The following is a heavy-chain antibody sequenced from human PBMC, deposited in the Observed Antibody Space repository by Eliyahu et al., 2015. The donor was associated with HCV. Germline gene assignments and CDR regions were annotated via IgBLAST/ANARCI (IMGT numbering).Heavy chain of an antibody. D-gene: IGHD3-10*01. V-gene: IGHV3-7*01. CDR3: TREGSFLESDY. J-gene: IGHJ4*02. CDR2: IKQDGSEK. CDR1: GFTFGSYW. Sequence: EVQLVESGGGLVQPGGSLRLSCAASGFTFGSYWMNWVRQAPGKGLEWVANIKQDGSEKYYVGSVKGRFTISRDNAKNLLYLQMNSLRVEDTAVYYCTREGSFLESDYWGQGTLVTVSS.